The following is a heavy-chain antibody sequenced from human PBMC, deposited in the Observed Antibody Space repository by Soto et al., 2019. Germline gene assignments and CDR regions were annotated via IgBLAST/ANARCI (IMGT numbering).Heavy chain of an antibody. CDR3: ARRYSSSGDYYYYYMDV. J-gene: IGHJ6*03. V-gene: IGHV5-51*01. CDR2: IYPGDSDT. CDR1: GYSFTSYW. D-gene: IGHD6-6*01. Sequence: GESLKISCKGSGYSFTSYWIGWVRQMPGKGLEWMGIIYPGDSDTRYSPSFQGQVTISADKSISTAYLQWSSLKASDTAMYYCARRYSSSGDYYYYYMDVWGKGTTVTVSS.